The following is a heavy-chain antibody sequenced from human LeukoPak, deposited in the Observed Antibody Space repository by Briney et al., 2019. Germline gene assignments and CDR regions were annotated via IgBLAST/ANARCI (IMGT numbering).Heavy chain of an antibody. J-gene: IGHJ4*02. Sequence: GGSLRLSCAASGFTFSTYSMNWVRQAPGKGLEWVSSISSTSSYIYYADSVKGRFTISRDNAQKSLYLQMNSLRAEDTAVYYYARVGYSSGWYFDYWGQGTLVTVSS. CDR3: ARVGYSSGWYFDY. CDR2: ISSTSSYI. V-gene: IGHV3-21*01. CDR1: GFTFSTYS. D-gene: IGHD6-19*01.